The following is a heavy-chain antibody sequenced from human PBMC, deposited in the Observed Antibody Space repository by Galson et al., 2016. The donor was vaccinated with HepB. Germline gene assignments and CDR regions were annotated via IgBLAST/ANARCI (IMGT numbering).Heavy chain of an antibody. V-gene: IGHV3-23*01. CDR2: XSGGAFXX. J-gene: IGHJ4*02. Sequence: SLXXXCAASGXXFHXXXMNXXXQAXXKGLXXISVXSGGAFXXNYADXVKGRFAVSRDDSKNTLYLEMNNLRAEDTAVYYCAXGRLVHSSFRYYFDLWGQGXQVTVSX. CDR3: AXGRLVHSSFRYYFDL. D-gene: IGHD6-19*01. CDR1: GXXFHXXX.